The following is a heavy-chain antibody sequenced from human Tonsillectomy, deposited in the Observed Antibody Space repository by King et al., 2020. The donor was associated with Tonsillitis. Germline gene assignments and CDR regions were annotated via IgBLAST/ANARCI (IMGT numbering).Heavy chain of an antibody. CDR1: GYTFTNYD. Sequence: VQLVESGAEVKKPGASVTVSCKASGYTFTNYDIQWVRRATGQGLEWLGWVNPNNGNAGYAQKFQGRLTMTRDTSINTAYMHLSSLGSDDTAVYYCARRRWEFDYWGQGTLSTVSS. V-gene: IGHV1-8*01. J-gene: IGHJ4*02. CDR2: VNPNNGNA. CDR3: ARRRWEFDY. D-gene: IGHD1-26*01.